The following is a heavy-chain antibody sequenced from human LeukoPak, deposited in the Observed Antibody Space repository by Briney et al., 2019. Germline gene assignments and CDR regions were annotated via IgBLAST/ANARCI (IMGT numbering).Heavy chain of an antibody. Sequence: ASVKVSCKASGYTFTSYYIHWVRQPPGQGLEWMGIINPFNGDTTYAQRLQGRITLTSDTSRSTVDVELTSLRSEDTAVYYCARDGRYRSGWSFDYWGQGTLVTVSS. J-gene: IGHJ4*02. D-gene: IGHD6-19*01. V-gene: IGHV1-46*01. CDR2: INPFNGDT. CDR3: ARDGRYRSGWSFDY. CDR1: GYTFTSYY.